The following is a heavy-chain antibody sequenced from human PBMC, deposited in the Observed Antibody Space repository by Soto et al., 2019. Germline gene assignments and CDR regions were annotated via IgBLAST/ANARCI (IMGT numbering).Heavy chain of an antibody. Sequence: SETLSLTCTVSGGSISSGGYSWSWIRQPPGKGLEWIGYIYHSGSTYYNPSLKSRVTISVDRSKNQFSLKLSSVTAADTAVYYCARGTVTTFWDYWGQGTLVTVSS. CDR1: GGSISSGGYS. CDR2: IYHSGST. D-gene: IGHD4-4*01. CDR3: ARGTVTTFWDY. J-gene: IGHJ4*02. V-gene: IGHV4-30-2*01.